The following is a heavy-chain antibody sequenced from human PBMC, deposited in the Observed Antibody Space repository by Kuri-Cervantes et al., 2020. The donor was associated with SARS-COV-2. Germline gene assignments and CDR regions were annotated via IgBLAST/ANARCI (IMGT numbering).Heavy chain of an antibody. J-gene: IGHJ4*02. CDR1: GYTFTSYG. V-gene: IGHV1-18*01. CDR3: ARVAFTMIVVVPDY. D-gene: IGHD3-22*01. CDR2: ISAYNGNT. Sequence: ASVKVSCKASGYTFTSYGISWVRQAPGQGLEWMGWISAYNGNTNYAQKLQGRVTMTTDTSTSTAYMELRSLRSDDTAVYYCARVAFTMIVVVPDYWGQGTLVTVSS.